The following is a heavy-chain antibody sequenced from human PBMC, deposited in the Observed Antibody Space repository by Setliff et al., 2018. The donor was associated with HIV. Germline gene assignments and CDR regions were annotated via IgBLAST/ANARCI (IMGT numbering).Heavy chain of an antibody. Sequence: KVSCKASGFPFSSYGISWVRQAPGQGLEWMGWISAYNGKTEYAQNFQGRVTMTTDISTSTAWTSTSTAYMELRSLRSDDTAVYYCASCMAGHYYYYMDVWGKGTTVTVSS. D-gene: IGHD6-19*01. CDR3: ASCMAGHYYYYMDV. CDR2: ISAYNGKT. V-gene: IGHV1-18*01. J-gene: IGHJ6*03. CDR1: GFPFSSYG.